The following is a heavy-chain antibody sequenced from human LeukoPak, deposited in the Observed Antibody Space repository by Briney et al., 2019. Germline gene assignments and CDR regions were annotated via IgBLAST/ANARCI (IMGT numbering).Heavy chain of an antibody. CDR2: INHSGST. V-gene: IGHV4-34*01. CDR3: ARWSGSYPPNY. Sequence: SETLSLTCAVYGGSFSGYYWSWIRQPPGKGLEWIGEINHSGSTNYNPSLKSRVTISVDTSKNQFSLKLTSVTAADTAVYYCARWSGSYPPNYWGQGTLVTVSS. CDR1: GGSFSGYY. D-gene: IGHD3-10*01. J-gene: IGHJ4*02.